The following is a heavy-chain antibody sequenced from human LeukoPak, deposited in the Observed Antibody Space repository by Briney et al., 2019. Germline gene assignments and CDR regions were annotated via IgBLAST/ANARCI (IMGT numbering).Heavy chain of an antibody. CDR1: GYTFTSYY. CDR3: ARWVAATGFDY. CDR2: INPSGGST. V-gene: IGHV1-46*01. Sequence: ASVKVSCKASGYTFTSYYMHWVRQAPGQGLEWMGIINPSGGSTSYAQKFQGRVTMTRVMSTSTVYMELSSLRSEDTAVYYCARWVAATGFDYWGQGTLVTVSS. J-gene: IGHJ4*02. D-gene: IGHD2-15*01.